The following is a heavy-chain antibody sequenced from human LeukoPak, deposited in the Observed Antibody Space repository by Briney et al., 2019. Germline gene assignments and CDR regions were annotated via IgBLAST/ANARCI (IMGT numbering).Heavy chain of an antibody. D-gene: IGHD6-13*01. CDR3: ARGLGIAAAGYYYYYMDV. V-gene: IGHV4-59*01. CDR1: GGSFSGYF. CDR2: IYYSGST. Sequence: SETLSLTCTVSGGSFSGYFWSWFRQPPGKGLEWIGYIYYSGSTNYSPSLKSRVSISADASRNQFSLKLSSVTAADTAVYYCARGLGIAAAGYYYYYMDVWGKGTTVTVSS. J-gene: IGHJ6*03.